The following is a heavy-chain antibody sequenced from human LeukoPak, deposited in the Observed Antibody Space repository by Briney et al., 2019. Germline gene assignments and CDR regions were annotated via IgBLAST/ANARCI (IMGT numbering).Heavy chain of an antibody. V-gene: IGHV3-7*03. CDR2: INHNGNVN. J-gene: IGHJ6*02. CDR1: GFTFSSYW. CDR3: AWGWGLDA. D-gene: IGHD3-16*01. Sequence: GGSLRLSCAASGFTFSSYWMNWARQAPGKGLEWVASINHNGNVNYYVDSVKGRFTISRDNAKNSLYLQMSNLRAEDTSLYFCAWGWGLDAWGQGATVTVSS.